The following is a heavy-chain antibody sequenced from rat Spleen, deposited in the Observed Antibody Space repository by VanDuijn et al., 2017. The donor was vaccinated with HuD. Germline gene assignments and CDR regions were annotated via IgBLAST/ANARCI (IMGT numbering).Heavy chain of an antibody. J-gene: IGHJ4*01. CDR1: GFTFRNFD. CDR2: ISPSGGI. Sequence: EVQLVESGGGLVQPGRSLKLSCEASGFTFRNFDMAWVRQAPTKGLEWVASISPSGGIYYPDSVKGRFTISRANAKSILYLQMDSLRSEDTATYYCTTDRPGALMEAWGQGTSVTVSS. CDR3: TTDRPGALMEA. D-gene: IGHD5-1*01. V-gene: IGHV5-27*01.